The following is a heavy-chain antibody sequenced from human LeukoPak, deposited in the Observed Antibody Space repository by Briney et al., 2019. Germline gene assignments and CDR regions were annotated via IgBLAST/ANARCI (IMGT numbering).Heavy chain of an antibody. D-gene: IGHD3-16*02. CDR3: ARVPYNYDYVWGSYRPYYFDY. CDR1: GGSISSYY. J-gene: IGHJ4*02. V-gene: IGHV4-59*01. Sequence: KPSETLSLTCTVSGGSISSYYWSWIRQPPGKGLEWIGYIYYSGSTNYNPSLKSRVTISVDTSKNQFSLKLSPVTAADTAVYYCARVPYNYDYVWGSYRPYYFDYWGQGTLVTVSS. CDR2: IYYSGST.